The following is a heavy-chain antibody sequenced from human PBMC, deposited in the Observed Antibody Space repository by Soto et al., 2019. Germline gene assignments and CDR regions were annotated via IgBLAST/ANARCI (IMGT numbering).Heavy chain of an antibody. V-gene: IGHV1-46*01. Sequence: ASMKVSFQASGYTFTSHYKPSVRQAPGQGLEWMGIINPSGGSTSYAQKFQGRVTMTRDTSTSTVYMELSSLRSEDTAVYYCAGGSEGYDSSHWGQGTLVTVSS. CDR1: GYTFTSHY. CDR2: INPSGGST. J-gene: IGHJ4*02. CDR3: AGGSEGYDSSH. D-gene: IGHD3-22*01.